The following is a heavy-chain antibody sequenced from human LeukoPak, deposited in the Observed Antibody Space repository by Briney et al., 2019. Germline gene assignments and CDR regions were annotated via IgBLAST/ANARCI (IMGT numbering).Heavy chain of an antibody. CDR3: ARVLFYSSGNKSNRVDY. V-gene: IGHV1-2*02. J-gene: IGHJ4*02. CDR2: INANSGGT. CDR1: GYTFTGYY. Sequence: ASVKVSCKASGYTFTGYYMHWARQAPGQGLEWMGWINANSGGTHSAQKFQGRVTMTRDTSIRTAYMELSRLRSDDTAVYYCARVLFYSSGNKSNRVDYWGQGTLVTVSS. D-gene: IGHD6-19*01.